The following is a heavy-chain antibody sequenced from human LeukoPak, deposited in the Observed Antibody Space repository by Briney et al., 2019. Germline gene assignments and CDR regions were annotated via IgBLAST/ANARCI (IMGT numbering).Heavy chain of an antibody. CDR2: IRSSGSTI. D-gene: IGHD2-2*01. V-gene: IGHV3-11*04. Sequence: RTGGSLRLSCAASGFTFSDYYMSWIRQAPGKGLEWVSYIRSSGSTIYYADSVKGRFTIPRDNAKNSLYLQMNSLRAEDTAVYYCARVDCSSTSCYEFDYWGQGTLVTVSS. J-gene: IGHJ4*02. CDR3: ARVDCSSTSCYEFDY. CDR1: GFTFSDYY.